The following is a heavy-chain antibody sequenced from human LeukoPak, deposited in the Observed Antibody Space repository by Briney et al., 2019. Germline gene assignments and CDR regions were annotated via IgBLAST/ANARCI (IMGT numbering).Heavy chain of an antibody. J-gene: IGHJ4*02. V-gene: IGHV4-59*01. CDR1: GGSISSYY. CDR2: IYYSGST. Sequence: SETLSLTCTVSGGSISSYYWSWIRQPPGKGLEWIGYIYYSGSTNYNPSLKSRVAISLDTSKNQFSLRLSSVTAADTAFYYCARGRPDFWTNFYTYFLDSWGQGTLVTVSS. D-gene: IGHD3/OR15-3a*01. CDR3: ARGRPDFWTNFYTYFLDS.